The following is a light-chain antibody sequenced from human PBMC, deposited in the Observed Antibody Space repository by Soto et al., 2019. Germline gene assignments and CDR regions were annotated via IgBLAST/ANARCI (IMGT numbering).Light chain of an antibody. V-gene: IGLV2-14*01. CDR2: EVN. CDR1: SRHVGGYTY. J-gene: IGLJ1*01. Sequence: QSALTQPASVSGSPGHSITISCTGNSRHVGGYTYVSWYQQHPGKAPKLMIYEVNRRPSGVSNRFSGSKSGNTASLTISGLQAEDEADYYCCSYTSSSTLVFGTGSKVTVL. CDR3: CSYTSSSTLV.